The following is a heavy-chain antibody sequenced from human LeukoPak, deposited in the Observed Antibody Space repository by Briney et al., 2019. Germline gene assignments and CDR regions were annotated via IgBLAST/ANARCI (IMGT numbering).Heavy chain of an antibody. CDR2: IYHSGST. J-gene: IGHJ4*02. CDR3: AADSSGYYVFDY. CDR1: AYSISSVYY. D-gene: IGHD3-22*01. Sequence: SETLSLTCTVSAYSISSVYYWGWIRQPPGKGLEWIGNIYHSGSTYYSPSLKSRVTISLDTSKNQFSLKLNSVTAADTAVYYCAADSSGYYVFDYWGQGTLVTVSS. V-gene: IGHV4-38-2*02.